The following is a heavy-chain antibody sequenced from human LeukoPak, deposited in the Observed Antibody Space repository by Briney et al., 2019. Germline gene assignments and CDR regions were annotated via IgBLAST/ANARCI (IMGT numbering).Heavy chain of an antibody. V-gene: IGHV3-48*01. Sequence: GGSLRLSCAASGFTFSTYSMDWVRQTPGKGLEWISYISHDGSTAYYADSVKGRFTISRDNAKNSLYLQMNSLRAEDTTVYYCARTPGYCSGGNCYRYFQNWGQGTLVTVSS. CDR2: ISHDGSTA. J-gene: IGHJ1*01. CDR1: GFTFSTYS. CDR3: ARTPGYCSGGNCYRYFQN. D-gene: IGHD2-15*01.